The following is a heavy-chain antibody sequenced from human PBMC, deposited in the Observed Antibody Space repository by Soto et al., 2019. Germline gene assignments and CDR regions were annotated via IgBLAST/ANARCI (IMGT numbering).Heavy chain of an antibody. D-gene: IGHD6-13*01. J-gene: IGHJ4*02. CDR3: ALQKHQLHFFDW. V-gene: IGHV2-5*02. CDR2: IYGGDDI. Sequence: QITLKESGPTLVKPTQTLTLTCTFSGFSLSTNGVGVGWIRQPPGKALEWLAVIYGGDDIRHSPSLKSRLTITKDISKNQVVLTMTNMDPVDTGPYFCALQKHQLHFFDWWGQGTLVTVSS. CDR1: GFSLSTNGVG.